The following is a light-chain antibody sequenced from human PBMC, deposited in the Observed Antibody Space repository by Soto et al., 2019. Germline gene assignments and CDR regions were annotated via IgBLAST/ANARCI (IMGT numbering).Light chain of an antibody. CDR3: SSFAPSNTWV. CDR1: SSDVGAYNY. V-gene: IGLV2-8*01. CDR2: EVT. Sequence: QSALTQPPSASGSPGQSVTFSCTGTSSDVGAYNYVSWYQQHAGKAPKLVIYEVTKRPSGVPDRFSGSKSANTAALTVSGLQAEDEADYYCSSFAPSNTWVFGGGTKLTVL. J-gene: IGLJ3*02.